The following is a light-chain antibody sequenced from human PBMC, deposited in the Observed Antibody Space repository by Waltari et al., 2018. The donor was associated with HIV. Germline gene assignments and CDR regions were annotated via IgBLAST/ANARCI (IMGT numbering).Light chain of an antibody. J-gene: IGLJ3*02. Sequence: NFMLTQPHSVSESPGNTVTISFTRNNGDIASNFVQWYQQRPGSAPNIRIFENNQRPSGVPDRFSGSIDSSSNSASLTISGLKTEDEADCYCQSDDTNNRVFGGGTKLTVL. CDR1: NGDIASNF. CDR3: QSDDTNNRV. V-gene: IGLV6-57*04. CDR2: ENN.